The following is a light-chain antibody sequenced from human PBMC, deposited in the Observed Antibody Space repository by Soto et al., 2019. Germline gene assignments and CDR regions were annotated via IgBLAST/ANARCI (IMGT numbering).Light chain of an antibody. V-gene: IGKV1-5*03. CDR2: KAS. Sequence: DIQMTQSPSTLSASVGDRVTITCRASDSISRWLAWYQQKPGKDTKILIYKASSLESGVPSRFSGSGSGTEFTIKINSLQADDFEPYYCLQERGYPRTFGQGTKVDIK. CDR1: DSISRW. J-gene: IGKJ1*01. CDR3: LQERGYPRT.